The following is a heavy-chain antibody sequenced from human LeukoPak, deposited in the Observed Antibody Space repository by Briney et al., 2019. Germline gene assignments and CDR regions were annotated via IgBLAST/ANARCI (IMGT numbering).Heavy chain of an antibody. CDR3: ATSARPAAGTVVYY. CDR2: FDPEDGET. Sequence: ASAKVSRMVSVYTLTELSMHWVRQAPGEGVEWRGGFDPEDGETIYAQKFQGRVTMTEDTSTDTAYMELSSLRSEDTAVYYCATSARPAAGTVVYYWGQGTLVTVSS. V-gene: IGHV1-24*01. J-gene: IGHJ4*02. CDR1: VYTLTELS. D-gene: IGHD6-13*01.